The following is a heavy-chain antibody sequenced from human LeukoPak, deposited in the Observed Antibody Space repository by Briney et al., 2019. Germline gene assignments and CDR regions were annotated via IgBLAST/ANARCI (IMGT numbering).Heavy chain of an antibody. D-gene: IGHD5-18*01. CDR1: GFTFSSYA. Sequence: GFLRLSCAASGFTFSSYAMSWVRQAPGKGLEWVSAISGSGGSTYYADSVKGRFTISRDNSKNTLYLQMNSLRAEDTAVYYCAKEGYSYGYIDYWGQGTLVTVSS. V-gene: IGHV3-23*01. CDR2: ISGSGGST. CDR3: AKEGYSYGYIDY. J-gene: IGHJ4*02.